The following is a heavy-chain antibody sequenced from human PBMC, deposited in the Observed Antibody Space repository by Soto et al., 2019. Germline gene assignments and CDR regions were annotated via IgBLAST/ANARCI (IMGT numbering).Heavy chain of an antibody. D-gene: IGHD1-1*01. CDR1: GGSISSGGYY. V-gene: IGHV4-31*03. CDR2: TYYSGST. J-gene: IGHJ4*02. Sequence: QVQLQESGPGLVKPSQTLSLTCTVSGGSISSGGYYWSWIRQHPGKGLEWIGYTYYSGSTYYNPSLKRRVIRSVDTSKNQVSLKLPSVTAADTAVYYCARQATYPAGTIGYWGQGTLVTVSS. CDR3: ARQATYPAGTIGY.